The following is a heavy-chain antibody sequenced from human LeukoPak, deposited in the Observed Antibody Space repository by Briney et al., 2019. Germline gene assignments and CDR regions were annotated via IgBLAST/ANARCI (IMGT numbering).Heavy chain of an antibody. CDR1: GGSFSGYY. V-gene: IGHV4-34*01. D-gene: IGHD4-17*01. CDR2: INHSGST. J-gene: IGHJ5*02. CDR3: ASHIQTTVTINTQYNWFDP. Sequence: SETLSLTCAVCGGSFSGYYWSWIRQPPGKGLEWIGEINHSGSTNYNPSLKSRVTISVDTSKNQFSLKLSSVTAADTAVYYCASHIQTTVTINTQYNWFDPWGQGTLVTVSS.